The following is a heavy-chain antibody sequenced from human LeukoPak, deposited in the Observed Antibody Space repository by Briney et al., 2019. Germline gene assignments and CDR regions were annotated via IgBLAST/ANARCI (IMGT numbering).Heavy chain of an antibody. Sequence: VASVKVSCKASGYTFTSYGISWVRQAPGQGLEWMGWISAYNGNTNYVQKLQGRVTMTTDTSTSTAYMELRSLRSDDTAVYYCARTKYCTNGVCYEARSLRWFDPWGQGTLVTVSS. J-gene: IGHJ5*02. CDR1: GYTFTSYG. CDR3: ARTKYCTNGVCYEARSLRWFDP. CDR2: ISAYNGNT. D-gene: IGHD2-8*01. V-gene: IGHV1-18*01.